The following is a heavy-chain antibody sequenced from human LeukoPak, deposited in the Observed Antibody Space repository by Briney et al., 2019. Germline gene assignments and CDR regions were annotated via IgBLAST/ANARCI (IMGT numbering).Heavy chain of an antibody. J-gene: IGHJ6*02. CDR3: ARHFPGRALGYYYGMNV. V-gene: IGHV3-33*01. CDR1: GFTFSSYG. CDR2: IWYDGSDK. Sequence: GRSLRLSCAASGFTFSSYGMHWVRQAPGKGLEWVAVIWYDGSDKYYADSVKGRFTISRDNSKNTLYLQMNSLRAEDTAVYYCARHFPGRALGYYYGMNVWGQGTTVTVSS. D-gene: IGHD2-15*01.